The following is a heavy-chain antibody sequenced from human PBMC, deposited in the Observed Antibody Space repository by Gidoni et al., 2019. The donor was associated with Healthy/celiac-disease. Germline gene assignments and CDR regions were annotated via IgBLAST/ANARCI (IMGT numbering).Heavy chain of an antibody. CDR2: MHYSGRT. V-gene: IGHV4-59*11. J-gene: IGHJ4*02. D-gene: IGHD1-1*01. Sequence: QVQLQESGPGLVMPSETLSLTCTVSGDPTTSHHWSWIRQPPGKGLEWIGYMHYSGRTHYNPSLKSRVTISLDMSKTQFSLKVNSVTAADTAVYSCARVQRWYNYNDFVYFDDWGQGTLVTVSS. CDR3: ARVQRWYNYNDFVYFDD. CDR1: GDPTTSHH.